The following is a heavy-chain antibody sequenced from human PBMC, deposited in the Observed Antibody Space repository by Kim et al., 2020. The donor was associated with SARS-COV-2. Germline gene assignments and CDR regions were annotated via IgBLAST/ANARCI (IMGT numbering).Heavy chain of an antibody. V-gene: IGHV3-33*08. D-gene: IGHD3-9*01. J-gene: IGHJ2*01. CDR3: ARDRDVLRYFDRPGWYFDL. CDR2: IWYDGSNK. Sequence: GGSLRLSCAASGFTFSSYGMHWVRQAPGKGLEWVAVIWYDGSNKYYADSVKGRFTISRDNSKNTLYLQMNSLRAEDTAVYYCARDRDVLRYFDRPGWYFDLWGRGTLVTVSS. CDR1: GFTFSSYG.